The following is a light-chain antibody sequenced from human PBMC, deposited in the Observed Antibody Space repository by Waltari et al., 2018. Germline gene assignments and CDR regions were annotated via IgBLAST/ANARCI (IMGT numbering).Light chain of an antibody. CDR3: QQYTYWPWT. CDR2: GTS. J-gene: IGKJ1*01. Sequence: EIVMTQSPATLSLSPGEIATLFCRASQSVRSTFAWFQQKPGQPPRLLIYGTSTRATGIPARFSGSGSGTEFSLTISSLQPEDFATYYCQQYTYWPWTFGQGTRVETK. CDR1: QSVRST. V-gene: IGKV3D-15*01.